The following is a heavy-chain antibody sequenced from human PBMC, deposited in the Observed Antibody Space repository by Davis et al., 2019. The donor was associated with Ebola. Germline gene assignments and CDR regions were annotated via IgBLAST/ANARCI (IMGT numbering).Heavy chain of an antibody. D-gene: IGHD5-18*01. J-gene: IGHJ6*02. CDR1: GYTFTGYY. V-gene: IGHV1-2*04. CDR2: INPNSGGT. Sequence: AASVKVSCKGSGYTFTGYYMHWVRQAPGQGLEWMGWINPNSGGTNYAQKFQGWVTMTRDTSISTAYMELSRLRSDDTAVYYCARDRGYSYGFSMDVWGQGTTVTVSS. CDR3: ARDRGYSYGFSMDV.